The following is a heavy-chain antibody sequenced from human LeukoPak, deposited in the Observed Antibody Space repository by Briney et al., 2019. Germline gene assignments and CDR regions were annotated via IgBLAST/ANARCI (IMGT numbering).Heavy chain of an antibody. Sequence: PGGSLRLSCAASRLTFSSYSMIWVRQAPGKGLEWVSYISSSSSTIYYADSVKGRFTISRDNAKNSLYLQMNSLRAEDTAVYYCASNLVGYCSSTSCPDDAFDIWGQGTMVTVSS. J-gene: IGHJ3*02. D-gene: IGHD2-2*01. CDR2: ISSSSSTI. CDR1: RLTFSSYS. CDR3: ASNLVGYCSSTSCPDDAFDI. V-gene: IGHV3-48*04.